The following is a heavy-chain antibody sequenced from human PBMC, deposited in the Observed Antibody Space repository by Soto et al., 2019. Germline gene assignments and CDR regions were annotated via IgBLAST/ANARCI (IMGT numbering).Heavy chain of an antibody. CDR2: ISGSRDTP. CDR3: AKEGDIAQMVFAYDY. J-gene: IGHJ4*02. Sequence: PGGSLRLSCVASGFSFSSYGMSWVRQAPGRGLEWVSAISGSRDTPYYADSVKGRFTISRDNSKNTLALQMNSLRAEDTALYYCAKEGDIAQMVFAYDYWGQGILVTVSS. V-gene: IGHV3-23*01. D-gene: IGHD2-8*01. CDR1: GFSFSSYG.